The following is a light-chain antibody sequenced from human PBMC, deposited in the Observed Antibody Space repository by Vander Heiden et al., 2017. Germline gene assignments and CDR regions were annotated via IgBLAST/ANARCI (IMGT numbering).Light chain of an antibody. Sequence: QSALTQPRPVSGSPGQSVTISCTGTSSDVGGYNYVSWYQQHPGKAPKLMIYDVSKRPSRVPDRFSGSKSGNTASLTISGLQAEDEADYYCCSYAGSYTYVFGTGTKVTVL. CDR1: SSDVGGYNY. J-gene: IGLJ1*01. CDR3: CSYAGSYTYV. V-gene: IGLV2-11*01. CDR2: DVS.